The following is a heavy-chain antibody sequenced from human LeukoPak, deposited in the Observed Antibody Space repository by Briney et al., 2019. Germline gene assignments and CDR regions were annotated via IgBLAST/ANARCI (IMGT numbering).Heavy chain of an antibody. CDR3: ARLGSETYMDY. CDR1: GFTFSSYA. Sequence: GGSLRLSCAASGFTFSSYAMSWVRQAPGKGLEWVSSISSSSSYIYYADSVKGRFTISRDNAKNSLYLQMNSLRAEDTAVYYCARLGSETYMDYWGQGTLVTVSS. V-gene: IGHV3-21*01. CDR2: ISSSSSYI. D-gene: IGHD3-16*01. J-gene: IGHJ4*02.